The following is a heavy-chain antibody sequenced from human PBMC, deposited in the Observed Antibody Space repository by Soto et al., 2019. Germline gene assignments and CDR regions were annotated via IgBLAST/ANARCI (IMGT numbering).Heavy chain of an antibody. CDR1: GFTFSGYG. Sequence: VQLVESGGGVVQPGRSLRLSCAASGFTFSGYGMHWVRQAPGKGLEWVAVIRYDGSNIYYADSVKGRFTISRDNSKNTLYLEMNNLGAEDTAVYYCVRDGVGATRYFGYFDYWGQGTLVPVSS. CDR3: VRDGVGATRYFGYFDY. J-gene: IGHJ4*02. V-gene: IGHV3-33*01. D-gene: IGHD1-26*01. CDR2: IRYDGSNI.